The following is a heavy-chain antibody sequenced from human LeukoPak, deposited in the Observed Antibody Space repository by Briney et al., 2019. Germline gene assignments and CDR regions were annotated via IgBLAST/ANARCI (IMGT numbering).Heavy chain of an antibody. CDR2: IHDTGST. CDR3: ARGAVRYAFDF. J-gene: IGHJ3*01. CDR1: GFTFSSYG. Sequence: GSLRLSCAASGFTFSSYGMHWVRQAPGKGLEWIGEIHDTGSTNYKPSLKSRLTILVDKSKNQFSLKLNSVTAADTALYYCARGAVRYAFDFWGQGTTVTVSS. V-gene: IGHV4-4*02.